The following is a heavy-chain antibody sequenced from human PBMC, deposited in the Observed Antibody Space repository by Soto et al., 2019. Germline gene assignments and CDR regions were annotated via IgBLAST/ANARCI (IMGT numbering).Heavy chain of an antibody. J-gene: IGHJ6*02. D-gene: IGHD3-22*01. Sequence: QVQLVQSGAEVKKPGSSVKVSCKASGGTFSSYAISWVRQAPGQGLEWMGGIIPIFGTANYAQKFQGRVTITADESTSTAYMELSSLRSEDTAVYYCATGTYYYDSSGYGGDFYYYGMDVWGQGTTVTVSS. CDR1: GGTFSSYA. CDR2: IIPIFGTA. CDR3: ATGTYYYDSSGYGGDFYYYGMDV. V-gene: IGHV1-69*01.